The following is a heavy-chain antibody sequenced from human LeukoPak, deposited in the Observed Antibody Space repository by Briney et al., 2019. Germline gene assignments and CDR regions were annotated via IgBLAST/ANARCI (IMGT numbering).Heavy chain of an antibody. J-gene: IGHJ4*02. D-gene: IGHD2-2*01. CDR3: TTDMKSVVVPPAFGGIDY. CDR2: IKSKTDGGTT. V-gene: IGHV3-15*01. Sequence: GGSLRLSCAASGFTFSNAWMSWVRQAPGKRLEWVGRIKSKTDGGTTNYAAPVKGRFTISIDDSKNTLYPQMNSLKTEDTAVYYCTTDMKSVVVPPAFGGIDYWGQGALVTVSS. CDR1: GFTFSNAW.